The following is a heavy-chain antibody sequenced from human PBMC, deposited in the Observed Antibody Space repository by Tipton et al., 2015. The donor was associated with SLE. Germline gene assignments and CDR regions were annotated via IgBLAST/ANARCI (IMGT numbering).Heavy chain of an antibody. Sequence: TLSLTCTVSGGSISSYYWSWIRQPPGKGLEWIGSIYYSGSTYYNPSLKSRVTISVGTSKNQFSLKLSSVTAADTAVYYCASPPAHSSSWYLGDAFDIWGQGTMVTVSS. J-gene: IGHJ3*02. CDR2: IYYSGST. D-gene: IGHD6-13*01. V-gene: IGHV4-59*12. CDR1: GGSISSYY. CDR3: ASPPAHSSSWYLGDAFDI.